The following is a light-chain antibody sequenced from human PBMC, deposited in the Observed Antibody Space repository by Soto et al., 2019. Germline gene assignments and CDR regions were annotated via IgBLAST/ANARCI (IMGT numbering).Light chain of an antibody. V-gene: IGLV2-14*01. CDR1: SSDVGVYNY. CDR3: SSYSVSRTPYV. J-gene: IGLJ1*01. Sequence: QSALTQYASVSGSPGQSITISCTGTSSDVGVYNYVSWYQQHPGEAPKLIIYAVSNRPSWVSNRFSGSKSGNTASLTISGLQADDEADYYCSSYSVSRTPYVFGTGTKLTVL. CDR2: AVS.